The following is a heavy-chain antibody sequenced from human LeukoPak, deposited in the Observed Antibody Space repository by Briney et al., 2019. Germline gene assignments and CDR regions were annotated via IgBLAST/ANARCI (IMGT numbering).Heavy chain of an antibody. CDR2: ISGGDEST. V-gene: IGHV3-23*01. J-gene: IGHJ4*02. CDR1: GFTFSSYA. Sequence: GGSLRLSCAASGFTFSSYAMTWVRQAPGKGLEWVSSISGGDESTYNADSVKGRFIISRDNSKNTLYLQMNGLRAEDTAIYYCAKGEGGSCSSSSCSTYFDYWGQGTLVTVSS. CDR3: AKGEGGSCSSSSCSTYFDY. D-gene: IGHD2-15*01.